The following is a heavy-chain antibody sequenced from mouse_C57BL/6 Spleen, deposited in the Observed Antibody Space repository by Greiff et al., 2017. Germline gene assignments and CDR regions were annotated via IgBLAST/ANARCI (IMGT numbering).Heavy chain of an antibody. CDR1: GYTFTSYW. V-gene: IGHV1-50*01. CDR2: IDPSDSYT. Sequence: VQLQQPGAELVKPGASVKLSCKASGYTFTSYWMQWVKQRPGQGLEWIGEIDPSDSYTNYNQKFKGKATLTVDTSSSTAYMQLSSLTSEDSAVYYCARRAYDYDGLRFAYWGQGTLVTVSA. J-gene: IGHJ3*01. D-gene: IGHD2-4*01. CDR3: ARRAYDYDGLRFAY.